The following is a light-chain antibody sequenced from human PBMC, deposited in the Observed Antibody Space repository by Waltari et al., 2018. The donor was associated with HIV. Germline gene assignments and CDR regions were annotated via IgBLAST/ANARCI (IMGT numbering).Light chain of an antibody. CDR3: SSYAGGNNLV. Sequence: QSALTQPPSASGSPGQSFTISCTGTSSSVGGYNFFSWYQQHPGKAPKLIIFEGTKRPSGVPARFSGSKTGNTASLTVSGLQADDEGDYYCSSYAGGNNLVFGGGTKLTVL. J-gene: IGLJ2*01. V-gene: IGLV2-8*01. CDR1: SSSVGGYNF. CDR2: EGT.